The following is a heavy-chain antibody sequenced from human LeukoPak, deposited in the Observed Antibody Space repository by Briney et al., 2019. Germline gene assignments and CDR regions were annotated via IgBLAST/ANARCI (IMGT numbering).Heavy chain of an antibody. CDR3: ARESTVTTGAYYYYMDV. D-gene: IGHD4-17*01. Sequence: GGSLRLTCAVSGFTFSDTYMTWIRQAPGKGLESLSYISPSGTDISYADSVKGRFTISRDNAKNSLYLQMNSLRAEDTALYYCARESTVTTGAYYYYMDVWGKGTTVTVSS. V-gene: IGHV3-11*01. CDR1: GFTFSDTY. CDR2: ISPSGTDI. J-gene: IGHJ6*03.